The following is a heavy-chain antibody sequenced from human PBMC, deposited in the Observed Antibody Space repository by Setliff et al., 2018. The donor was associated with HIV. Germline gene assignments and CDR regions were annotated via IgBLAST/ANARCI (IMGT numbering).Heavy chain of an antibody. J-gene: IGHJ5*02. V-gene: IGHV4-39*01. CDR3: VRQSGSFWYVDP. CDR2: IYHIGIT. Sequence: SETLSLTCTVSGGSITRTPYYWGWIRQPPGKGLEWIGSIYHIGITYDNPSLKSRVTISVDTSKNQFSLKLTSVTAADSALYFCVRQSGSFWYVDPWGLGTQVTVSS. D-gene: IGHD1-26*01. CDR1: GGSITRTPYY.